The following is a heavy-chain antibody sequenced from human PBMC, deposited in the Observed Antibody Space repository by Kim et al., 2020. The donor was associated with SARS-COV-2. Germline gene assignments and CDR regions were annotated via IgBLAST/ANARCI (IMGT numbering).Heavy chain of an antibody. CDR2: ICSSGSS. J-gene: IGHJ6*02. D-gene: IGHD3-10*01. CDR1: GGSIRGYC. Sequence: SETLSLTCSVSGGSIRGYCWSWIRQPAGKGLEWVGRICSSGSSTYNPSLNSRLTMSVDTSKNQFSLKLNSVTGADTAVYYCARGPYGSDYGMDVWGQGTTVTVSS. CDR3: ARGPYGSDYGMDV. V-gene: IGHV4-4*07.